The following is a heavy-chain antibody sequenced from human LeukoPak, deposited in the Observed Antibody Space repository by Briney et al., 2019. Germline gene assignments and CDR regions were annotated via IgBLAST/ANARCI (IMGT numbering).Heavy chain of an antibody. Sequence: PGGSLRLSCAASGFTFSAYGMHWVRQAPGKGPEWVAMTWFDESHKYYAAAVKGRFTISRGNSKNTLYLQMNSLRAEDTAVYYCATELSSDTAFDFWGQGTLVAVSS. CDR3: ATELSSDTAFDF. D-gene: IGHD5-18*01. V-gene: IGHV3-33*01. CDR1: GFTFSAYG. CDR2: TWFDESHK. J-gene: IGHJ4*02.